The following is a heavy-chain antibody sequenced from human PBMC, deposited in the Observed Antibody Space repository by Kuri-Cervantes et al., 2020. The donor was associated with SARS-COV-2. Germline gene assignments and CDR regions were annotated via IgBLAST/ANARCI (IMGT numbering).Heavy chain of an antibody. Sequence: SEILSLTCTVSGGSIHSSPYYWGWIRQPPGQGLEWIGSIYYSANTYFNPSLKSRVTMSVDTSRNQFSLRLSSVTGADTAVYYCARHDGGYFDYWGQGTLVTVSS. CDR3: ARHDGGYFDY. D-gene: IGHD3-10*01. J-gene: IGHJ4*02. CDR1: GGSIHSSPYY. V-gene: IGHV4-39*01. CDR2: IYYSANT.